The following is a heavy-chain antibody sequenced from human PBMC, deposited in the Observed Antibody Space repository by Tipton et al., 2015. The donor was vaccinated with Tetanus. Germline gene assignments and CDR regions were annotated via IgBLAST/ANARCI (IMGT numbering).Heavy chain of an antibody. V-gene: IGHV4-31*03. CDR3: VRGRGLGAYSYGFEY. Sequence: TLSLTCTVSGAPINAGGYLWTWVRQHPGKGLEWIGNIYYYTMRPSNIPSLDGRVSIAVDTSKNQFSLTLTSVTAADTAVYYCVRGRGLGAYSYGFEYWGQGALVTVSS. CDR1: GAPINAGGYL. D-gene: IGHD5-18*01. J-gene: IGHJ4*02. CDR2: IYYYTMRP.